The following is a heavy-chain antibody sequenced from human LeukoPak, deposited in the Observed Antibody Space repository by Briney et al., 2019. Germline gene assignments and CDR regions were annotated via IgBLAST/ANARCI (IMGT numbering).Heavy chain of an antibody. CDR2: ISSSSSYI. Sequence: GSLRLSCAASGFTFSSYSMNWVRQAPGKGLEWVSSISSSSSYIYYADSVKGRFTISRDNAKNSLYLQMNSLRAEDTAVYYCARDRDTMVRGVLYYWGQGTLVTVSS. D-gene: IGHD3-10*01. V-gene: IGHV3-21*01. CDR1: GFTFSSYS. CDR3: ARDRDTMVRGVLYY. J-gene: IGHJ4*02.